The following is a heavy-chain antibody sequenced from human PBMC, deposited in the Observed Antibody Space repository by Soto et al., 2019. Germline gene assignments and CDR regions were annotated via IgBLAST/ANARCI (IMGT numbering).Heavy chain of an antibody. CDR1: GGSISSGGYS. D-gene: IGHD5-12*01. CDR3: VGSIGAFWFDP. V-gene: IGHV4-30-2*01. CDR2: IYHSGST. Sequence: QLQLQESGSGLVKPSQTLSLTCAVSGGSISSGGYSWSWIRQPPGKGLEWIGYIYHSGSTYYNPSLKSRVTISVDRPKNQFSLKLSSVTAADTAVYYCVGSIGAFWFDPWGQGTLVTVSS. J-gene: IGHJ5*02.